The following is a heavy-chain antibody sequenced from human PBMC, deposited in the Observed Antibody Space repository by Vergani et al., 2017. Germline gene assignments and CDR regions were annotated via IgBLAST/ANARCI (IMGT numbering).Heavy chain of an antibody. J-gene: IGHJ6*03. V-gene: IGHV1-69*11. CDR3: ARDGGYCSSTSCPHAGYYYYMDV. CDR2: IIPILGTA. Sequence: QVQLVQSGAEVKKPGSSVKVSCKASGGTFSSYAISWVRQAPGQGLEWMGRIIPILGTANYAQKFQGRVTLTADESTSTAYMELSSLRSEDTAVYYCARDGGYCSSTSCPHAGYYYYMDVWGKGTTVTVSS. CDR1: GGTFSSYA. D-gene: IGHD2-2*01.